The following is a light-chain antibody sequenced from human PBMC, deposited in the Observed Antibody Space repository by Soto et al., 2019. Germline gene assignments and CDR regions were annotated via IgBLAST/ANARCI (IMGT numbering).Light chain of an antibody. J-gene: IGKJ5*01. V-gene: IGKV3-20*01. Sequence: IVFTQSPGTLSLSPGERVTLSCRASQSVTTRLALYQHKPGQAPRLLMSGASSRASGVPVRFSGSGSGTDFTLTISRLEPEDFALYYCQQYGGSPITFGLGTRLEIK. CDR3: QQYGGSPIT. CDR2: GAS. CDR1: QSVTTR.